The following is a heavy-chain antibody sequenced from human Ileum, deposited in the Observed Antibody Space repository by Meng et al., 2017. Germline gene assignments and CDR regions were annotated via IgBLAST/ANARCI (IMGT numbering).Heavy chain of an antibody. D-gene: IGHD6-19*01. V-gene: IGHV1-18*01. CDR3: ARDHRQWLVPYGMDV. J-gene: IGHJ6*02. Sequence: ASVKVSCKASGYTFTNYGVSWVRQAPGQGLEWMGWISAYNGNTNYAQNLQGRVTMTTDTSTRTAYMELRSLRSDDTAVYYCARDHRQWLVPYGMDVWGQGTTVTVSS. CDR2: ISAYNGNT. CDR1: GYTFTNYG.